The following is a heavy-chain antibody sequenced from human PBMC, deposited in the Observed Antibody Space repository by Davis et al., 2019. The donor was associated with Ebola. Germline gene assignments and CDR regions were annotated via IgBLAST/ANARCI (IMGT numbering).Heavy chain of an antibody. Sequence: PSETLSLTCAVYGGSFSGYYWSWIRQPPGKGLEWIGEINHSGSTNYNPSLKSRVTISVDTSKNQFSLKLSSVTAADTAVYYCAGNHFFHPWGQGTLVTVSS. V-gene: IGHV4-34*01. J-gene: IGHJ5*02. D-gene: IGHD1-14*01. CDR2: INHSGST. CDR1: GGSFSGYY. CDR3: AGNHFFHP.